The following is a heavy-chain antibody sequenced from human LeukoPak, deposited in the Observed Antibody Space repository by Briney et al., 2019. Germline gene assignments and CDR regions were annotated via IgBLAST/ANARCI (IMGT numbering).Heavy chain of an antibody. J-gene: IGHJ3*02. CDR3: AGGTVAVVDDDAFDI. D-gene: IGHD6-19*01. Sequence: GASVKVSFKASGYTFTSYDINWVRQATGQGLEWMGWMNPNSGNTGYAQKFQGRVTITRNTSISTAYMELSSLRSEDTAVYYCAGGTVAVVDDDAFDIWGQGTMVTVSS. CDR1: GYTFTSYD. CDR2: MNPNSGNT. V-gene: IGHV1-8*03.